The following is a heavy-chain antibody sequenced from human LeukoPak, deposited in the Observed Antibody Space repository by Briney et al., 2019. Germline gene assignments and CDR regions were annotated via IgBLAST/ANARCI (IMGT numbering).Heavy chain of an antibody. V-gene: IGHV1-18*01. J-gene: IGHJ4*02. CDR2: MSAYSGHI. D-gene: IGHD2-8*01. CDR3: ARGLMGTNQDY. CDR1: GGTFSSYA. Sequence: ASVKVSCKASGGTFSSYAISWVRQAPGQGLEWMGWMSAYSGHIKYAQNLQGRVTMTTDTSTSTAYMELRSLRSDDTAVYYCARGLMGTNQDYWGQGTLVTVSS.